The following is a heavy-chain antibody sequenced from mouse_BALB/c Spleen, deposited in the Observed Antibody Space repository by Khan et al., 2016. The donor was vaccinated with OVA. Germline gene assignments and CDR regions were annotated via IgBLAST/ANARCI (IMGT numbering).Heavy chain of an antibody. CDR2: ISDGGSYT. CDR1: GFTFSDYY. V-gene: IGHV5-4*02. CDR3: ARGHYGSPFAY. Sequence: EVELVESGGGLVKPGGSLKLSCAASGFTFSDYYMYWVRQTPDKRLEWVVTISDGGSYTYYPDSVKGRFTISRDDAKNNLYLQMSSLQSEDTDMYFCARGHYGSPFAYWGQGTLVTVSA. J-gene: IGHJ3*01. D-gene: IGHD2-1*01.